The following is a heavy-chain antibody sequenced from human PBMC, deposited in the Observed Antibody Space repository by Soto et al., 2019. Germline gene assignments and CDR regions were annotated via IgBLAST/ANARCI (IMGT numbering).Heavy chain of an antibody. CDR3: ARDPYCSGGSCYGFDY. V-gene: IGHV3-66*01. CDR2: IYSGGST. Sequence: GGSLRLSCAASGFTVSSNYMNWVRQAPGKGLEWVSVIYSGGSTYYADSVKGRFTISRDNSKNTLYLQMNSLRAEDTAVYYCARDPYCSGGSCYGFDYWGQGTLVTVSS. D-gene: IGHD2-15*01. J-gene: IGHJ4*02. CDR1: GFTVSSNY.